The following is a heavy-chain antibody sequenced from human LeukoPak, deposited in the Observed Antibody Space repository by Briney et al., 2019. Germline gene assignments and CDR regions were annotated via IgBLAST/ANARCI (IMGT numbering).Heavy chain of an antibody. CDR2: IYYSGST. D-gene: IGHD7-27*01. J-gene: IGHJ4*02. V-gene: IGHV4-59*08. CDR1: GGSISSYY. Sequence: SETLSLTCTVSGGSISSYYWSWIRQPPGKGLEWIGYIYYSGSTNYNPSLKSRVTISVDTSKNQFSLKLSSVTAADTAVYYCARSSGDFDYWGQGTLVTVSS. CDR3: ARSSGDFDY.